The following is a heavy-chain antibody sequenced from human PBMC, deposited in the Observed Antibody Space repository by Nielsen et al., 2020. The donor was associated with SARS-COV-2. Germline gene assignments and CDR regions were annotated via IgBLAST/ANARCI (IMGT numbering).Heavy chain of an antibody. CDR2: ISAYNGNT. Sequence: ASVKVSCKASGYTFTSYGISWVRQAPGQGLEWMGWISAYNGNTNYAQKLQGRVTMTTDTSTSTAYMELRSLRSDDTAVYYCARVNDFWSGYYRTYYYNYGMDVWGQGTTVTVSS. CDR3: ARVNDFWSGYYRTYYYNYGMDV. J-gene: IGHJ6*02. V-gene: IGHV1-18*01. D-gene: IGHD3-3*01. CDR1: GYTFTSYG.